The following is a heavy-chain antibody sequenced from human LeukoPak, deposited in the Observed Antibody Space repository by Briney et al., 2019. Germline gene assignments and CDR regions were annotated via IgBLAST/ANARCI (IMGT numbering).Heavy chain of an antibody. V-gene: IGHV3-48*04. CDR3: ARGPPYGSGKFGPFDY. CDR2: INSSGYTI. Sequence: GGSLRLSCAASGFTFSSHGMNWIRQAPGKGLEWVSYINSSGYTIYYADSVKGRFTISRDNAKNSLYLQMNSLRTEDTAVYYCARGPPYGSGKFGPFDYWGQGTLVTVSS. D-gene: IGHD3-10*01. J-gene: IGHJ4*02. CDR1: GFTFSSHG.